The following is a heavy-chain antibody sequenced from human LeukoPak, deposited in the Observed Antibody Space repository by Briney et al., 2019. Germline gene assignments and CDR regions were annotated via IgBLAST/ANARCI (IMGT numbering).Heavy chain of an antibody. CDR1: GYTFTSYG. V-gene: IGHV1-18*01. J-gene: IGHJ5*02. CDR3: ARDLLKITIFGVPYPGDWFDP. CDR2: ISAYNGNT. D-gene: IGHD3-3*01. Sequence: GASVTVSCTASGYTFTSYGISWVRQAPGQGLEWMGWISAYNGNTNYAQKLQGRVTMTTDTSTSTAYMELRSLRSDDTAVYYCARDLLKITIFGVPYPGDWFDPWGQGTLVTVSS.